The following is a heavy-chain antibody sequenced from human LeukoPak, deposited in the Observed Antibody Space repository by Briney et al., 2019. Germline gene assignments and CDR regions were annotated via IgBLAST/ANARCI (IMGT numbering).Heavy chain of an antibody. CDR3: ARDELGSGWYYGAFDI. CDR1: GGSISSYY. V-gene: IGHV4-59*01. Sequence: PSETLSLTCTVSGGSISSYYWSWIRQPPGKGLEWIGYFYYSGSTNYNPSLKSRVTISVDTSKNQFSLKLSSVTAADTAVYYCARDELGSGWYYGAFDIWGQGTMVTVSS. J-gene: IGHJ3*02. D-gene: IGHD6-19*01. CDR2: FYYSGST.